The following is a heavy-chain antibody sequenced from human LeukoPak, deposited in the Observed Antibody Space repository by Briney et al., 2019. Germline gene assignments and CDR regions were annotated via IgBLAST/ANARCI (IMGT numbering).Heavy chain of an antibody. CDR1: GGSISSYY. V-gene: IGHV4-59*01. Sequence: SETLSLTCTVSGGSISSYYWSWIRQPPGKGLEWIGYIYYSGSTNYNPSLKSRVTISVDTSKNQFSLKLSSVTAADTAVYYCARDRIAAAGTRDYYYYMDVWGKGTTVTISS. J-gene: IGHJ6*03. CDR3: ARDRIAAAGTRDYYYYMDV. CDR2: IYYSGST. D-gene: IGHD6-13*01.